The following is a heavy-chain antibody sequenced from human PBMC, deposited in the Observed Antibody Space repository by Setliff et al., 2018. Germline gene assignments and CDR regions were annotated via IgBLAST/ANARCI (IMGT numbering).Heavy chain of an antibody. V-gene: IGHV4-59*01. Sequence: KTSETLSLTCTVSGGSISSYYWSWIRQPPGKRLEWIGYIYYSGSTNYNPSLESRVTISVDTSKNQFSLRLNSATAADTAVYYCAGLRGAFDYWGQGTLVTVSS. CDR3: AGLRGAFDY. J-gene: IGHJ4*02. CDR2: IYYSGST. D-gene: IGHD3-16*01. CDR1: GGSISSYY.